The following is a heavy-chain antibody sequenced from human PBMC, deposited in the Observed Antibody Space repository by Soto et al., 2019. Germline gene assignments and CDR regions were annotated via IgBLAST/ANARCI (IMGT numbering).Heavy chain of an antibody. V-gene: IGHV4-59*08. D-gene: IGHD3-22*01. CDR1: GGSLSGYY. J-gene: IGHJ4*02. CDR2: IYYAGTT. Sequence: SETLSLTCSVSGGSLSGYYWSWTRQPTGKGLEWIGYIYYAGTTTYNPSLKNRVTISLDTPKNQFSLKMDSVTAADTAVYYCTRLGGYRQALDSWGQGVLVTVSS. CDR3: TRLGGYRQALDS.